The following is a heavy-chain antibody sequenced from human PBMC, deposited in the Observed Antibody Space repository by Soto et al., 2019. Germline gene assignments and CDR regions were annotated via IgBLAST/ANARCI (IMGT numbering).Heavy chain of an antibody. Sequence: ASVKVSCKGSGYTFSGYGLSWVRQAPGHGLVWMGWIYPYNDNTRYAQKLQGRVTMTTDAGTSTAHMELRSPTSEHTYVHYSARLVRSGESSHAPVGYWGRG. V-gene: IGHV1-18*04. CDR3: ARLVRSGESSHAPVGY. D-gene: IGHD1-26*01. CDR1: GYTFSGYG. J-gene: IGHJ4*02. CDR2: IYPYNDNT.